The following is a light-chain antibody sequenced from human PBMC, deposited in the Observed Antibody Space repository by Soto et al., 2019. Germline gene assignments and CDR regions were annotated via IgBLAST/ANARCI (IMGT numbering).Light chain of an antibody. V-gene: IGKV1-5*01. Sequence: IQLTHSPCNLAASVVDTVKFTCLASQIIRSRLAWYQQKPGKAPSLLISGASTLESGVPSRFSGSPLSGSASGTAFSLTISSLQSEDFAVYYCQQYNNWPWTFGQGTKVDIK. J-gene: IGKJ1*01. CDR2: GAS. CDR3: QQYNNWPWT. CDR1: QIIRSR.